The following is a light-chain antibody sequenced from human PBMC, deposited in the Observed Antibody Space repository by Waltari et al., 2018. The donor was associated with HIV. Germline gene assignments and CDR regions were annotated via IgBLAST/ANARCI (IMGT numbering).Light chain of an antibody. CDR3: SSYAGGNNYV. V-gene: IGLV2-8*01. CDR1: SSDVGGYSY. Sequence: QSALTQPPSASGSPGQSVTISCTGTSSDVGGYSYVPWDQQHPGKAPKLMIYEVSERPAGVPDRFFGSKSGNTASLTVSGLQAEDEAEYFCSSYAGGNNYVFGTGTKVTVL. CDR2: EVS. J-gene: IGLJ1*01.